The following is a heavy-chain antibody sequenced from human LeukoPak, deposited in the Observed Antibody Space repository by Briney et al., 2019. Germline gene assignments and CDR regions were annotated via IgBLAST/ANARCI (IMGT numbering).Heavy chain of an antibody. Sequence: ASVTVSCKASGYTFTSYDINWVRQAPGQGLEWMGWVDPNSGNTGYAQQFQGRVTMTRSTSISTAYMELSSLRSEDTAVYCCARIVSGSFYYWGQGTLVTVSS. CDR1: GYTFTSYD. CDR3: ARIVSGSFYY. J-gene: IGHJ4*02. V-gene: IGHV1-8*01. CDR2: VDPNSGNT. D-gene: IGHD1-26*01.